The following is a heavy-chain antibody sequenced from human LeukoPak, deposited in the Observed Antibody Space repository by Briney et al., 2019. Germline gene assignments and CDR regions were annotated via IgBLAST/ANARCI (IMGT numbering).Heavy chain of an antibody. V-gene: IGHV4-61*01. J-gene: IGHJ4*02. CDR1: GRSVSTGSYY. D-gene: IGHD5-18*01. CDR2: IYYSGST. CDR3: ARGAYSYGFFDY. Sequence: SATLSLTCTVSGRSVSTGSYYSSCIRQPPGNGLEWIGYIYYSGSTNYNPSLKSRVTISVDTSKKQFSLKLSSVTAADTAVYYCARGAYSYGFFDYWGQGTLVTVSS.